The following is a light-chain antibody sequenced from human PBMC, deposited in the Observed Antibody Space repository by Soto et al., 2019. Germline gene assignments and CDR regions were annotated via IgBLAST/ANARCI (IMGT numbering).Light chain of an antibody. CDR2: GAS. V-gene: IGKV3-15*01. J-gene: IGKJ1*01. CDR3: QQYDDWPPWT. Sequence: VLTQSPDTLSLPPGERATLSCRASQSISSYLAWYQQKPGQAHRLLMYGASTRATGIPARFSGSGSGTESTLTISSLQSEDFALYYCQQYDDWPPWTFGQGTKV. CDR1: QSISSY.